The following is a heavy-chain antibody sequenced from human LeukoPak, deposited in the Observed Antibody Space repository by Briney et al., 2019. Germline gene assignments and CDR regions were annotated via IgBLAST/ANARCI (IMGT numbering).Heavy chain of an antibody. V-gene: IGHV1-69*05. CDR2: IIPIFGTA. J-gene: IGHJ4*02. Sequence: ASVKVSCKASGGTFSSYAISWVRQAPGQGLEWMGRIIPIFGTANYAQKFQGRVTITTYESTSTAYMELSSLRSEDTAVYYCARGRYSSGWPFDYWGQGTLVTVSS. CDR3: ARGRYSSGWPFDY. D-gene: IGHD6-19*01. CDR1: GGTFSSYA.